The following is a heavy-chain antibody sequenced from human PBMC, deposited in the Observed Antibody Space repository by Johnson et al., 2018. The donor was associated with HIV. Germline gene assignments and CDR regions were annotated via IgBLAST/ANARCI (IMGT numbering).Heavy chain of an antibody. CDR1: GFTFDDYA. V-gene: IGHV3-30*03. Sequence: QVQLVESGGGVVQPGRSLRLSCAASGFTFDDYAMHWVRQTPGKGLEWVAVISYDGSNKYYADSVKGRFTISRDNSKNTLYLQMNSLRAEDTAVYYCARGRSSTRPSDLGSGAFDIWDQGTMVTVAS. CDR2: ISYDGSNK. J-gene: IGHJ3*02. CDR3: ARGRSSTRPSDLGSGAFDI. D-gene: IGHD2-2*01.